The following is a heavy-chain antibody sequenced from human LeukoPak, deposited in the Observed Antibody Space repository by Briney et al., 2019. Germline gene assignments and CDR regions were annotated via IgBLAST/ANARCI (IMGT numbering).Heavy chain of an antibody. V-gene: IGHV3-23*01. CDR1: GFTFSSYS. CDR2: ISGSGGST. CDR3: ANHYDSSGYSY. D-gene: IGHD3-22*01. Sequence: GGSLRLSCAASGFTFSSYSMTWVRQAPGKGLEWVSAISGSGGSTYYADSVKGRFTISRDNSKNTLYLQMNSLRAEDTAVYYCANHYDSSGYSYWGQGTLVTVSS. J-gene: IGHJ4*02.